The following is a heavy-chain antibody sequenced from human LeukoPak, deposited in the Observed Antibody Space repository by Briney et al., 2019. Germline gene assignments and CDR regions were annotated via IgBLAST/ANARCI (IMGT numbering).Heavy chain of an antibody. D-gene: IGHD3-22*01. CDR3: ARGDYDDAFDI. V-gene: IGHV4-59*01. CDR2: IYYSGST. CDR1: GGSISSYY. J-gene: IGHJ3*02. Sequence: SETLSLTCTVSGGSISSYYWSWIRQPPGKGLEWIGYIYYSGSTNYNPSLKSRVTISVDTSENQFSLKLSSVTAADTAVYYCARGDYDDAFDIWGQGTMVTVSS.